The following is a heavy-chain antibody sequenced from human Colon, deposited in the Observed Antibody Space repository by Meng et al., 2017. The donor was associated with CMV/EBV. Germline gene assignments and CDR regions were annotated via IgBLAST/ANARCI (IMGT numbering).Heavy chain of an antibody. V-gene: IGHV4-4*07. J-gene: IGHJ5*02. CDR2: IHSNGNS. CDR1: GGSFSNSC. CDR3: VKGFLSHGNWFDP. D-gene: IGHD2/OR15-2a*01. Sequence: QVQLQESGPGLVKPSATLSLTCTVSGGSFSNSCWSWIRQPAGKGLEWIGRIHSNGNSNYNPSLKSRVTMSIDTSKNQFSLNLMSVTAADTALNYCVKGFLSHGNWFDPWGQGTLVTVSS.